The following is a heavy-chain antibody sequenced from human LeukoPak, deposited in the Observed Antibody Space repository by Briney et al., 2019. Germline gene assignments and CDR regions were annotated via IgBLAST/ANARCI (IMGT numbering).Heavy chain of an antibody. CDR1: GGSISSSTYF. J-gene: IGHJ5*02. V-gene: IGHV4-39*07. CDR3: ARESLTWLQSRTSWFDP. Sequence: SETLSLTCTVSGGSISSSTYFWGWIRQPPGKGLEWIGTIYYSGSTYYNPSLKSRVTISVDSSKNPFSLRLSSVTAADTAVYYCARESLTWLQSRTSWFDPWGQGTLVTVSS. CDR2: IYYSGST. D-gene: IGHD5-24*01.